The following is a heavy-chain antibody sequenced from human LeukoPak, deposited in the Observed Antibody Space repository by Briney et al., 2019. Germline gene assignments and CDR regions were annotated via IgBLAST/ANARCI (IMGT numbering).Heavy chain of an antibody. CDR3: ARGVVVVPAIGHPDY. D-gene: IGHD2-2*01. CDR2: IYYSGST. V-gene: IGHV4-59*08. CDR1: GGSISSYY. Sequence: PSETLSLTCTVSGGSISSYYWSWIRQPPGKGLEWIGYIYYSGSTYYNPSLKSRVTISVDTSKNQFSLKLSSVTAADTAVYYCARGVVVVPAIGHPDYWGQGTLVTVSS. J-gene: IGHJ4*02.